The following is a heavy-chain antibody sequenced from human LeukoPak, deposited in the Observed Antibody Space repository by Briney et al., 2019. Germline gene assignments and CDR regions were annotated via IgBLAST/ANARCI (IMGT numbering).Heavy chain of an antibody. J-gene: IGHJ3*02. Sequence: GGSLRLSCAASGFTVSSNYMSWVRQAPGKGLEWVSVIYSGGSTYYADSVKGRFTISRDNSKNTLYPQMNSLRAEDTAVYYCARDRGYSGYDSAFDIWGQGTMVTVSS. CDR2: IYSGGST. V-gene: IGHV3-66*01. CDR1: GFTVSSNY. D-gene: IGHD5-12*01. CDR3: ARDRGYSGYDSAFDI.